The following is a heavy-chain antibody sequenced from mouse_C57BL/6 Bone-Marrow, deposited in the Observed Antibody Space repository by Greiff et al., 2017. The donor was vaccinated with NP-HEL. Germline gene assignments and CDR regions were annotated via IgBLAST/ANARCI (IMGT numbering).Heavy chain of an antibody. CDR3: AKSGYSPLSYWYFDV. CDR1: GYTFTDYN. V-gene: IGHV1-18*01. J-gene: IGHJ1*03. Sequence: VQLKQSGPELVKPGASVKIPCKASGYTFTDYNMDWVKQSHGKSLEWIGDINPNNGGTIYNQKFKGKATLTVDKSSSTAYMELRSLTSEDTAVYYCAKSGYSPLSYWYFDVWGTGTTVTVSS. CDR2: INPNNGGT. D-gene: IGHD2-3*01.